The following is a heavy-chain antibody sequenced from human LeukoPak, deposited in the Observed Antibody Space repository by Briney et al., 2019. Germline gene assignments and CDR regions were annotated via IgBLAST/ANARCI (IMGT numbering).Heavy chain of an antibody. D-gene: IGHD6-19*01. Sequence: SGGSLRLSCAASGFTFSSYDMHWVRQATGKGLEWVSAIGTAGDTYYPGSVKGRFTISRDNSKNTLYLQMNSLRAEDTAVYYCARDPTVDSSGWYGGVWGQGTLVTVSS. CDR3: ARDPTVDSSGWYGGV. CDR1: GFTFSSYD. V-gene: IGHV3-13*01. J-gene: IGHJ4*02. CDR2: IGTAGDT.